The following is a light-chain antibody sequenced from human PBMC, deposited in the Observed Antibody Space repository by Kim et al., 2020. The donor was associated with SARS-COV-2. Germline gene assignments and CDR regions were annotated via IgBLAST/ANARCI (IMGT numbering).Light chain of an antibody. Sequence: RATLNCKSSQTVLYNDNNKNYLAWYQQKPEQAPKLLIYWASIRESGVSDRFSDSGSETDFTLTISSLQAEDVAVYYCQQYYSTPPSFGQGTKLEI. CDR2: WAS. CDR3: QQYYSTPPS. J-gene: IGKJ2*03. V-gene: IGKV4-1*01. CDR1: QTVLYNDNNKNY.